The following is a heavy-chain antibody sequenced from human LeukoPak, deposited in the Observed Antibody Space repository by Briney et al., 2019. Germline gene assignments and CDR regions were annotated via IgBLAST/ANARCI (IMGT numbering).Heavy chain of an antibody. J-gene: IGHJ6*02. Sequence: PSQTLSLTCTVSGGSISSGDYYWSWIRQPPGKGLEWIGYIYYSGSTYYNPSLKSRVTISVDTSKNQFSLKLSSVTAADTAVYYCARAGLRYGQYYYGMDVWGQGTTVTVSS. V-gene: IGHV4-30-4*01. D-gene: IGHD1-1*01. CDR2: IYYSGST. CDR1: GGSISSGDYY. CDR3: ARAGLRYGQYYYGMDV.